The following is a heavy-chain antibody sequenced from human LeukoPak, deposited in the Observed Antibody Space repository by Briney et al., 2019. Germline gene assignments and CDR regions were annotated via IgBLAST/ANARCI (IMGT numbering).Heavy chain of an antibody. CDR2: INPNSGGT. D-gene: IGHD1-26*01. CDR3: ARGGSYYDWYYYYYMDV. Sequence: GASVKVSCKASGYTFTGYYMHWVRQAPGQGLEWMGWINPNSGGTNYAQKFQGRVTMTRNTSISTAYMELSSLRSEDTAVYYCARGGSYYDWYYYYYMDVWGQGTTVTISS. CDR1: GYTFTGYY. J-gene: IGHJ6*03. V-gene: IGHV1-2*02.